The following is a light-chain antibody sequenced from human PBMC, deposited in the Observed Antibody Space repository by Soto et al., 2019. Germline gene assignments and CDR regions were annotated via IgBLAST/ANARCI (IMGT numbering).Light chain of an antibody. V-gene: IGKV1-13*02. CDR2: DVS. CDR1: QDIRGA. J-gene: IGKJ5*01. Sequence: IQVTQSPSSLSASVGDRVTITCRASQDIRGALAWYQQKPGKAPKLLIYDVSTLESGVPSRFSGSGSGTEFTLTITSLQPEDFGTYYCQQFNSYPITFGHGTRLEI. CDR3: QQFNSYPIT.